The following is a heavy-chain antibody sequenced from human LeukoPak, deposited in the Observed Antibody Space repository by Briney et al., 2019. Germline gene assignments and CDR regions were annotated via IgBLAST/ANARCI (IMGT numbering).Heavy chain of an antibody. J-gene: IGHJ4*02. CDR1: GYTFTSYG. D-gene: IGHD1-26*01. V-gene: IGHV1-3*01. CDR3: ATTGYGGSPRFDY. Sequence: PRASVKVSCKASGYTFTSYGIHWVRQAPGQRLEWMGWINAGNGYTKYSQQFRGRVTITRDTSTSTAYMELSSLRSEDTAVYYCATTGYGGSPRFDYWGQGTLVTVSS. CDR2: INAGNGYT.